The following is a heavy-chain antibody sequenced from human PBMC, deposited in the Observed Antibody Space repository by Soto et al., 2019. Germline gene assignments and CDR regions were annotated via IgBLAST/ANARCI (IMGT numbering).Heavy chain of an antibody. CDR3: ARGLSGSSRYFQH. D-gene: IGHD1-26*01. V-gene: IGHV4-61*05. J-gene: IGHJ1*01. CDR1: GGSISSSSYY. Sequence: PSETLCLTCTVSGGSISSSSYYWGWIRQPPGKGLEWIGYIYYSGSTNYNPSLKSRVTISVDTSKNQFSLKLSSVTAADTAVYYCARGLSGSSRYFQHWGQGTLVTVSS. CDR2: IYYSGST.